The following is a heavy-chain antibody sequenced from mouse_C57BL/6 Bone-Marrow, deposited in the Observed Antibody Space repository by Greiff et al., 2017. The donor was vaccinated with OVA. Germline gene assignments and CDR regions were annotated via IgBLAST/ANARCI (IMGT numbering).Heavy chain of an antibody. CDR1: GFTFSSYA. Sequence: EVKLEESGEGLVKPGGSLKLSCAASGFTFSSYAMSWVRQTPEKRLEWVAYISSGGDYIYYADTVKGRFTISRDNARNTLYLQMSSLKSEDTAMYYCTRAYVWFAYWGQGTLVTVSA. V-gene: IGHV5-9-1*02. CDR2: ISSGGDYI. CDR3: TRAYVWFAY. J-gene: IGHJ3*01. D-gene: IGHD2-12*01.